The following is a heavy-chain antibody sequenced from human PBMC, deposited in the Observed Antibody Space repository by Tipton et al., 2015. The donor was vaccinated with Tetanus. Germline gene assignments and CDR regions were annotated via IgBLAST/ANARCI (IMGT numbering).Heavy chain of an antibody. J-gene: IGHJ3*01. V-gene: IGHV3-7*03. CDR1: GFAFSDYY. CDR2: IQNDGGET. CDR3: ARLGRNSLGAFDV. Sequence: QLVQSGGGLVKPGGSLRLSCEASGFAFSDYYMAWVRQAPGKGLEWVANIQNDGGETYHLESVRGRFTISRDNGKNSVYLQMNSLRPEDTAVYYCARLGRNSLGAFDVWGQGTLVSVSS. D-gene: IGHD7-27*01.